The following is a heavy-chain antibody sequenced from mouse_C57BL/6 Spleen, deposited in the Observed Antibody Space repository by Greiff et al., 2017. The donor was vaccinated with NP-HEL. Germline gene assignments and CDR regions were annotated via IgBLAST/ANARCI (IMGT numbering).Heavy chain of an antibody. V-gene: IGHV1-39*01. CDR3: ERHDGGAMDY. Sequence: EVKLMESGPELVKPGASVKISCTASGYSFTDYNMNWVKQRNGKSLEWIGVINPNYGTTSYNQKFKGKATLTVDQSSSTSYMQLNSLTSEDSAFYYCERHDGGAMDYWGQGTSVTVSS. D-gene: IGHD2-12*01. CDR2: INPNYGTT. CDR1: GYSFTDYN. J-gene: IGHJ4*01.